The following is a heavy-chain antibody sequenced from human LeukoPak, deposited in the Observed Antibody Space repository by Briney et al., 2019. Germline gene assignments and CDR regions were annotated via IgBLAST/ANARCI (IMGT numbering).Heavy chain of an antibody. J-gene: IGHJ4*02. Sequence: GASVKVSCKASGYTFTCYYMHWVRQAPGQGLEWMGWINPNSGGTNYAQKFQGRVTMTRDTSISTAYMELSRLRSDDTAVYYCARDLPEYYYDSSGYMVHYFDYWGQGTLVTVSS. CDR1: GYTFTCYY. CDR2: INPNSGGT. CDR3: ARDLPEYYYDSSGYMVHYFDY. D-gene: IGHD3-22*01. V-gene: IGHV1-2*02.